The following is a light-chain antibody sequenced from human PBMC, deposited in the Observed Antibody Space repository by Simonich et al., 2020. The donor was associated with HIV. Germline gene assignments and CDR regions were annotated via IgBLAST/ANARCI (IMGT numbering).Light chain of an antibody. CDR3: QQYNNWPQT. CDR2: AAS. V-gene: IGKV1-NL1*01. J-gene: IGKJ1*01. CDR1: QGISNS. Sequence: DIQMTQSPSSLSASVGDRVTVTCRASQGISNSLAWYQQKPGKAPKLLFYAASRLESGVPSRFSGSGSGTDYTLTISSVQSEDFAVYYCQQYNNWPQTFGQGTKVEIK.